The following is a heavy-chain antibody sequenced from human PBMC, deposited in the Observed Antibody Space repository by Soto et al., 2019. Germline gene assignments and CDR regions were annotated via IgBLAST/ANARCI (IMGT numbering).Heavy chain of an antibody. J-gene: IGHJ4*02. CDR3: ARFGPDPVRGVMGFEY. CDR1: GGSISSSNW. V-gene: IGHV4-4*02. CDR2: IYHSGST. D-gene: IGHD3-10*01. Sequence: PSETLSLTCAVSGGSISSSNWWSWVRQHPGKGLEWIGEIYHSGSTNYNPSLKSRVTISVDKSKNQFSLKLSSVTAADTAVYYCARFGPDPVRGVMGFEYWGQGTLVTVSS.